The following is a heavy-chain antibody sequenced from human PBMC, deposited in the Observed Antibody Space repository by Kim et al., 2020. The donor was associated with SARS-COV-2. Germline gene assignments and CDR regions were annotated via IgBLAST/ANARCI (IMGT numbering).Heavy chain of an antibody. CDR1: GFTFSNAW. V-gene: IGHV3-15*01. J-gene: IGHJ4*02. Sequence: GGSLRLSCAASGFTFSNAWMSWVRQAPGKGLEWVGRIKSKTDGGTTDYAAPVKGRFTISRDDSKNTLYLQMNSLKTEDTAVYYCTTDLGVVQQLVLQGVFDYWGQGTLVTVSS. CDR3: TTDLGVVQQLVLQGVFDY. D-gene: IGHD6-13*01. CDR2: IKSKTDGGTT.